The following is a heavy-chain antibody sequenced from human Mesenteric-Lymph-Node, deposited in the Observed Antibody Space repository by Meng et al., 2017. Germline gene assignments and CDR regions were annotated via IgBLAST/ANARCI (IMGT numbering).Heavy chain of an antibody. Sequence: GESLKISCAASGFTFSSYWMSWVRQAPGKGLEWVANIKQDGSEKYYVDSVKGRFTISRDNAKNSLYLQMNSLRAEDTAVYYCAGDPESIGSSRWFDPWGQGTLVTVSS. CDR3: AGDPESIGSSRWFDP. J-gene: IGHJ5*02. V-gene: IGHV3-7*01. CDR1: GFTFSSYW. CDR2: IKQDGSEK. D-gene: IGHD3-10*01.